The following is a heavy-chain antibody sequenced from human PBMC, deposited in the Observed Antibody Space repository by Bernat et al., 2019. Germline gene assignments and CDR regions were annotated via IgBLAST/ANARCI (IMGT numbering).Heavy chain of an antibody. D-gene: IGHD2-2*01. CDR1: GYTFTGYY. V-gene: IGHV1-2*06. J-gene: IGHJ6*03. CDR3: AGERAEECSSTSCYRVYYYYYMDV. CDR2: IHPNSGGT. Sequence: QVQLVQSGAEVKKPGASVKVSCQASGYTFTGYYMHLVRQAPGQGLEWMGRIHPNSGGTNYAQKFQGRVTRTRDPSISTADMELGRLRSDDTAVYYCAGERAEECSSTSCYRVYYYYYMDVWGKGTTVTVSS.